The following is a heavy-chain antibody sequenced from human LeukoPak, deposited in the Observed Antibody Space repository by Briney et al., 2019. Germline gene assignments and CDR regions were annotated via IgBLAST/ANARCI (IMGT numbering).Heavy chain of an antibody. CDR2: ISSGGST. V-gene: IGHV4-59*01. J-gene: IGHJ4*02. D-gene: IGHD3-3*01. Sequence: SETLSLTCTVSGGSINTYFWSWIRQPPGKGLEWIGYISSGGSTNYNPSLKSRVTISVDTSKNQFSLKLSSVTASDTAVYYCARGSAYYNYWGQGTLVPVSS. CDR1: GGSINTYF. CDR3: ARGSAYYNY.